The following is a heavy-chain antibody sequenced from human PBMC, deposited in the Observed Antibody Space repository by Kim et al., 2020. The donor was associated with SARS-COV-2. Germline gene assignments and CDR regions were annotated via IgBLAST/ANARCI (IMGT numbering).Heavy chain of an antibody. CDR3: ARGGGSYYGEGIFDY. CDR2: ISSNGGST. Sequence: GGSLRLSCAASGFTFSSYAMHWVRQAPGKGLEYVSAISSNGGSTYYANSVKGRFTISRDNSKNTLYLQMGSLRAEDMAVYYCARGGGSYYGEGIFDYWGQGTLVTVSS. J-gene: IGHJ4*02. CDR1: GFTFSSYA. D-gene: IGHD1-26*01. V-gene: IGHV3-64*01.